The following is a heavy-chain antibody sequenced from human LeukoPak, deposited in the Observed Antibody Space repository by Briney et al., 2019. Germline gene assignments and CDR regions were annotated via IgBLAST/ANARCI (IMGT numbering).Heavy chain of an antibody. CDR3: ARNQQLGGHSYYYYGMDV. CDR2: ISGGGVTT. CDR1: GFTSIAYA. V-gene: IGHV3-23*01. Sequence: GGSLRLSCVGSGFTSIAYALTWARQAPGKGLEWVSGISGGGVTTYYADSVKGRFTVSRDNSKNTLYLQMNSLRADDTAIYYCARNQQLGGHSYYYYGMDVWGQGTTVTVSS. D-gene: IGHD3-16*01. J-gene: IGHJ6*02.